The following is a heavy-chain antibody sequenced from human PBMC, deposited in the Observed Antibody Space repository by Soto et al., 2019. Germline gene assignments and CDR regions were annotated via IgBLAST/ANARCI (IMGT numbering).Heavy chain of an antibody. D-gene: IGHD6-13*01. Sequence: QITLKESGPTLVKPTQTLTLTCTFSGFSLSTSGVGVGWIRQPPGKALEWLALIYWDDDKRYSPSLKSRLTITKDTSKNQVVLTMTNMDPVDTATYYCAHSGGRIAAALPYWFDPWGQGTLVTVSS. CDR1: GFSLSTSGVG. J-gene: IGHJ5*02. V-gene: IGHV2-5*02. CDR3: AHSGGRIAAALPYWFDP. CDR2: IYWDDDK.